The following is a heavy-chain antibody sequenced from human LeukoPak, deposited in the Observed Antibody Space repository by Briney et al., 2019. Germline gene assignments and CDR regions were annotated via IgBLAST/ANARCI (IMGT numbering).Heavy chain of an antibody. CDR2: IIPIFGTA. Sequence: SVKVSCKASGGTFISYAISWVRQAPGQGLEWMGRIIPIFGTANYAQKFQGRVTITTDESTSTAYMELSSLRSEDTAVHYCAEHIRYSSGWPPTFVDYWGQGTLVTVSS. CDR3: AEHIRYSSGWPPTFVDY. CDR1: GGTFISYA. J-gene: IGHJ4*02. D-gene: IGHD6-19*01. V-gene: IGHV1-69*05.